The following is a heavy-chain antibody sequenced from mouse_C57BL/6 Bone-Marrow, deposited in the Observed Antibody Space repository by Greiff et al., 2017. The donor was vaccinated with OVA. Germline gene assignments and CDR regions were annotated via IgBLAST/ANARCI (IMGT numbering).Heavy chain of an antibody. CDR1: GFSLTSYG. D-gene: IGHD2-3*01. V-gene: IGHV2-5*01. J-gene: IGHJ1*03. CDR3: AKMGGWLLPYWYFDV. CDR2: IWRGGST. Sequence: VKLQESGPGLVQPSQSLSITCTVSGFSLTSYGVHWVRQSPGKGLEWLGVIWRGGSTDYNAAFMSRLSITQDNSTSQVFFKMNSLQADDTAIYYWAKMGGWLLPYWYFDVWGTGTTVTVSS.